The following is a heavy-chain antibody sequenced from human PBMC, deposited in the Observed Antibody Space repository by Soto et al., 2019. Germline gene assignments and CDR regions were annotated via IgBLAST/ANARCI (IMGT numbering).Heavy chain of an antibody. CDR2: ISWNSGNI. CDR3: AKDKTDGSGRTFDY. V-gene: IGHV3-9*01. D-gene: IGHD3-10*01. Sequence: EVQLVESGGGLVQPGRSLRLSCAASGFTFDDYAMHWVRQAPGKGLEWVSGISWNSGNIGYADSVKGRFTISRDNAKNSLYLQMNSLRPEDTALYYCAKDKTDGSGRTFDYWGQGTLVTVSS. CDR1: GFTFDDYA. J-gene: IGHJ4*02.